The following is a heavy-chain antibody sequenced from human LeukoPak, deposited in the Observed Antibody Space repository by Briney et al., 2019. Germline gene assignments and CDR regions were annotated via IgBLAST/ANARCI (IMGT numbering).Heavy chain of an antibody. CDR1: GYTFASYS. CDR2: INAGNGNT. J-gene: IGHJ6*02. V-gene: IGHV1-3*01. Sequence: ASVTVSCTASGYTFASYSRHWVRQAPGQRLEWMGWINAGNGNTKYSQKFQGRVTITRDTSASTVYMELSSLRSEDTAVYYCARSTTFKINGLDVWGQGTTVTVSS. CDR3: ARSTTFKINGLDV. D-gene: IGHD5/OR15-5a*01.